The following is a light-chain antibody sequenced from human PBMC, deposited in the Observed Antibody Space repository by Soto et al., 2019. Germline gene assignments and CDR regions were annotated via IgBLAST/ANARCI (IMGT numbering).Light chain of an antibody. CDR3: QQSYSTLT. J-gene: IGKJ3*01. Sequence: DIQMTQSPSSLSASVGDRVTITCRTSQTISDYLNWYQHKPGKAPKLLISAASSLQSGVPSRFSGSGSGTDFTLTTSSLQPEDFATYYCQQSYSTLTFGPGTKVDIK. V-gene: IGKV1-39*01. CDR1: QTISDY. CDR2: AAS.